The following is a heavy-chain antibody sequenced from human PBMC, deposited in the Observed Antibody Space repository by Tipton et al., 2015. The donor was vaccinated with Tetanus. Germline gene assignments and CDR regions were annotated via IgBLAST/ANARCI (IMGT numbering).Heavy chain of an antibody. V-gene: IGHV4-31*03. J-gene: IGHJ6*02. CDR2: IYYSGST. CDR1: GGSISSGGYY. D-gene: IGHD4-17*01. CDR3: AREGRTMVTTWDYYYGMDV. Sequence: TLSLTCTVSGGSISSGGYYWSWIRQHPGKGLEWIGYIYYSGSTYYNPSLKSRVTISVDTSKNQFSLKLSSVTAADTAVYYCAREGRTMVTTWDYYYGMDVWGQGTTVTVSS.